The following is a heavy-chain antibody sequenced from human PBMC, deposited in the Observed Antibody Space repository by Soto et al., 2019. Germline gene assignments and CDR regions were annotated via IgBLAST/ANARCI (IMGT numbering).Heavy chain of an antibody. Sequence: QVQLVESGGGVVQPGRSLRLSCAASGFTFSSYAIHWVRQAPGKGLEWVALISNDGGTKYYVDSVKGRFTISRDNSKNTLYLKMNSLRAEDTAVYYCARARYTPLPDVWGQGTTVTVSS. CDR3: ARARYTPLPDV. D-gene: IGHD5-18*01. CDR2: ISNDGGTK. V-gene: IGHV3-30-3*01. CDR1: GFTFSSYA. J-gene: IGHJ6*02.